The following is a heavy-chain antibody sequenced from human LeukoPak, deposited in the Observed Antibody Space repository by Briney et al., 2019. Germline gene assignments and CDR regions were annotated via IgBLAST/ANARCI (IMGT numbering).Heavy chain of an antibody. Sequence: SVKVSCKASGGTFSNYPIIWVRQAPGRGLEWLGGIIPIYGTANYAQMLLGRITLTAHESTATAYMELTSLTSDDTAMYFCATHTGGYNYWWFDIWGQGTLVTVSS. V-gene: IGHV1-69*01. CDR2: IIPIYGTA. D-gene: IGHD5-24*01. J-gene: IGHJ5*02. CDR1: GGTFSNYP. CDR3: ATHTGGYNYWWFDI.